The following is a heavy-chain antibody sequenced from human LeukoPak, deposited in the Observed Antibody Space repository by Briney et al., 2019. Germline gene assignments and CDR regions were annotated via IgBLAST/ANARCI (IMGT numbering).Heavy chain of an antibody. CDR3: AKVEGQESGYDFLLAS. CDR1: GFTLSSYG. J-gene: IGHJ5*02. Sequence: PGGSLRLSCAASGFTLSSYGMHWVRQAPGKRPEWVAVMSYDGNRKYYLDSVRGRFSISRDDSKNTLYLQMNSLRPEDTAVYYCAKVEGQESGYDFLLASWGQGTLVTVSS. V-gene: IGHV3-30*18. CDR2: MSYDGNRK. D-gene: IGHD5-12*01.